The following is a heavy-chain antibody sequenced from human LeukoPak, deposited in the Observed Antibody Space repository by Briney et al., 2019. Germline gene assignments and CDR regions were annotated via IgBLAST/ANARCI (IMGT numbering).Heavy chain of an antibody. CDR1: GGAFSGYY. J-gene: IGHJ4*02. CDR3: ARLLRNSRSYDY. CDR2: IYYSGST. D-gene: IGHD2/OR15-2a*01. V-gene: IGHV4-34*01. Sequence: PSETLSLTCAVYGGAFSGYYWGWIRQPPGKGLEWIGSIYYSGSTYYNPSLKSRVTISVDTSKNQFSLRLSSVTAADTAVYYCARLLRNSRSYDYWGQGTLVTVSS.